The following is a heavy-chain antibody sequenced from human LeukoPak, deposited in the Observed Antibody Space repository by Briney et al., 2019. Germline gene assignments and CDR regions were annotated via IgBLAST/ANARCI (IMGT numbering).Heavy chain of an antibody. J-gene: IGHJ4*02. CDR3: AKDGDSSGWYVLDY. Sequence: QTGGSLRLSCAASGFTFSNAWMSWVRQAPGKGLEWVAVIWYDGSNKYYADSVKGRFTISRDNSKNTLYLQMNSLRAEDTAVYYCAKDGDSSGWYVLDYWGQGTLVTVSS. CDR1: GFTFSNAW. D-gene: IGHD6-19*01. V-gene: IGHV3-33*06. CDR2: IWYDGSNK.